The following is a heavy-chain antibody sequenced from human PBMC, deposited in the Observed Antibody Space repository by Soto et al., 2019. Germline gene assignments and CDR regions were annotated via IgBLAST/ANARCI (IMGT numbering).Heavy chain of an antibody. CDR2: INPNSGGT. J-gene: IGHJ1*01. CDR3: ATDGLRLRYYDSSGYSY. V-gene: IGHV1-2*02. D-gene: IGHD3-22*01. Sequence: GASVKVSCKASGYTFTGYYMHLVRQAPGQGLKWMGWINPNSGGTIYAQKFQGRVTMTEDTSTDTAYMELSSLRSEDTAVYYCATDGLRLRYYDSSGYSYCGQGPLDTGSS. CDR1: GYTFTGYY.